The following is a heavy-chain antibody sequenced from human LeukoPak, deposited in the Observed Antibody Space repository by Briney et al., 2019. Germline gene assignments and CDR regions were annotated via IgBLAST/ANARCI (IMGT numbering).Heavy chain of an antibody. Sequence: PSQTLSLTCTVSGGSISSGDYYWSWIRQPPGKGREWMGYIYYSGSTYYNPSLKSRVTISVDTSKNQFSLKLSSVTAADTAVYYCARVFKRAPKGYDAFDIWGQGTMVTVSS. CDR3: ARVFKRAPKGYDAFDI. CDR2: IYYSGST. V-gene: IGHV4-30-4*08. J-gene: IGHJ3*02. D-gene: IGHD1-14*01. CDR1: GGSISSGDYY.